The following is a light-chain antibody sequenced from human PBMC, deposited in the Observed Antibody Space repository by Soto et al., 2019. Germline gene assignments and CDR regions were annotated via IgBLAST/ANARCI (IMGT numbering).Light chain of an antibody. CDR2: GAS. CDR1: QSVSRNY. V-gene: IGKV3-20*01. Sequence: IVLTQSPGTLSLSPGERATLSCRASQSVSRNYLGWYQQKPGQAPRLLIYGASSRATDIPDRFSGSGSGTDFTLTISRLEPEDFAVYYCQQYISSPRTFGQGTRLEIK. CDR3: QQYISSPRT. J-gene: IGKJ2*01.